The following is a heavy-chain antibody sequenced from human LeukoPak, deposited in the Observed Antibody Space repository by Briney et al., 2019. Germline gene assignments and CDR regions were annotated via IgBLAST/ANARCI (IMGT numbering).Heavy chain of an antibody. V-gene: IGHV1-69*04. J-gene: IGHJ4*02. Sequence: ASVKVSCKASGGTFSSYAISWVRQAPGQGLEWMGRIIPILGIADYAQRFQGRVTITADKSTSTAYMELSSLRSEDTAVYYCARDSSTGDYWGQGTLVTVSS. CDR3: ARDSSTGDY. CDR1: GGTFSSYA. CDR2: IIPILGIA. D-gene: IGHD3-9*01.